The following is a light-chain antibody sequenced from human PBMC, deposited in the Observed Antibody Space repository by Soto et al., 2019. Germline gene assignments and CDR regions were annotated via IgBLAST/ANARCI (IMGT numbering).Light chain of an antibody. V-gene: IGLV6-57*01. CDR1: SGSIASNY. Sequence: NFMLTQPHSVSESPGKTVTISCTRSSGSIASNYVQWYQQRPGSSPTTVIYEDNQRPSGVPDRFSGSIDSSSNSASLPISGLKTEDEADYSCQSYDSSNQVFGGGTKVTVL. CDR3: QSYDSSNQV. J-gene: IGLJ2*01. CDR2: EDN.